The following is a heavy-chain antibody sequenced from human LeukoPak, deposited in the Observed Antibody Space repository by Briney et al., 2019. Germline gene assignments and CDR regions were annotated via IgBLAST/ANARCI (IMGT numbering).Heavy chain of an antibody. CDR1: GGSIRSYH. CDR2: ISYSGST. J-gene: IGHJ5*02. D-gene: IGHD3-10*01. CDR3: AREAAGFGSDYPNWFDP. Sequence: PSETLSLTCIVSGGSIRSYHWNWLRLPPGKGLEWIGSISYSGSTNYNPSLKSRVAISVDTPKNQFSLKLRSVTAADTAVYYCAREAAGFGSDYPNWFDPWGQGTLVTVSS. V-gene: IGHV4-59*01.